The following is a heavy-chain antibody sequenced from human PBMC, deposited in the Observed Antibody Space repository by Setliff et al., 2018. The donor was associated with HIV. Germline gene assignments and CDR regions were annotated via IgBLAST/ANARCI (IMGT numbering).Heavy chain of an antibody. CDR1: GFTFSDYW. J-gene: IGHJ6*03. V-gene: IGHV3-7*03. D-gene: IGHD3-9*01. Sequence: PGGSLRLSCAASGFTFSDYWMTWVRQAPGKGLEWVANIKQDGSEKYCVDSVRGRFTISRDNAKNPLYLQMHSLRAEDTAVYYCAKGSSPLRYFDTNAYYYYYMDVWGRGTTVAVSS. CDR2: IKQDGSEK. CDR3: AKGSSPLRYFDTNAYYYYYMDV.